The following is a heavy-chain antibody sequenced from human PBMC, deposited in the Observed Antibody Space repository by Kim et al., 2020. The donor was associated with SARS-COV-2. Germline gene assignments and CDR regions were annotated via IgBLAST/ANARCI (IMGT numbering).Heavy chain of an antibody. CDR2: IYYSGST. Sequence: SETLSLTCTVSGGSISSYYWSWIRQPPGKGLEWIGYIYYSGSTNYNPSLKSRVTISVDTSKNQFSLKLSSVTAADTAVYYCARGYYGSGSYYDPNYFDYWGQGTLVTVSS. J-gene: IGHJ4*02. CDR3: ARGYYGSGSYYDPNYFDY. CDR1: GGSISSYY. D-gene: IGHD3-10*01. V-gene: IGHV4-59*01.